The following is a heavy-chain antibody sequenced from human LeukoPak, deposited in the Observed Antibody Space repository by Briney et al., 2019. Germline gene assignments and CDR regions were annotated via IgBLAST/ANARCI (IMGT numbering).Heavy chain of an antibody. V-gene: IGHV4-61*02. J-gene: IGHJ4*02. Sequence: SETLSLTCTVSGGSISSGSYYWSWIRQPAGKGLEWIGRIYTSGSTNYNPSLKSRVTMSVDTSKNQFSLKLSSVTAADTAVYYCARVSGDFWSGYDNWGQGTLVTVSS. CDR2: IYTSGST. CDR1: GGSISSGSYY. D-gene: IGHD3-3*01. CDR3: ARVSGDFWSGYDN.